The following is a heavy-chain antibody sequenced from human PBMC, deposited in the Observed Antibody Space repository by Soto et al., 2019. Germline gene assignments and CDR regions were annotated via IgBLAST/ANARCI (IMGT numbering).Heavy chain of an antibody. CDR2: INPNSGGT. CDR1: GYTFTDYY. CDR3: AREFINIVVVPAAPPTIYGMDV. Sequence: ASVKVSCKASGYTFTDYYVHWVRQAPGQGLEWMGWINPNSGGTNYAQKFQGWVTMTRDTSISTAYMELSRLRSDDTAVYYCAREFINIVVVPAAPPTIYGMDVWGQGTTVTVSS. V-gene: IGHV1-2*04. J-gene: IGHJ6*02. D-gene: IGHD2-2*01.